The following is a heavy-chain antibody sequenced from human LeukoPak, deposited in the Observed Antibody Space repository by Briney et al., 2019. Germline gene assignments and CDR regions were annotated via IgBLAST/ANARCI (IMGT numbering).Heavy chain of an antibody. J-gene: IGHJ4*02. D-gene: IGHD3-22*01. V-gene: IGHV3-30*18. Sequence: GGSLKLSCAASGFTFSSYGMHRVRQAPGKGLEWVEVISYDGSNKYYADSVKGRFTISRDNSKNTLYLQMNSLRAEDTAVYYCAKLCGGYYDSSGYYPRQLDYWGQGTLVTVSS. CDR1: GFTFSSYG. CDR3: AKLCGGYYDSSGYYPRQLDY. CDR2: ISYDGSNK.